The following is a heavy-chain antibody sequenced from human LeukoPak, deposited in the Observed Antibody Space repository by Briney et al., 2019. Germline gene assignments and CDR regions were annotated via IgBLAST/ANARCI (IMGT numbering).Heavy chain of an antibody. J-gene: IGHJ5*01. CDR1: GFIFSNFA. V-gene: IGHV3-30*04. CDR3: ARDGYGFDL. D-gene: IGHD3-22*01. CDR2: VPHDGSSN. Sequence: GGSLRLSCAASGFIFSNFAMHWVRQATGKGLEWVALVPHDGSSNYYADSVRGRFTMSRDNSKNTVYLQMNSLTGDDTAVYYCARDGYGFDLWGRGTLVTVFS.